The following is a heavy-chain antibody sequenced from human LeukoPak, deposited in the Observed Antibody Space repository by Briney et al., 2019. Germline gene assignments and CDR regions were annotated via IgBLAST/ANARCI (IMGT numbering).Heavy chain of an antibody. CDR1: GFTLITND. J-gene: IGHJ4*02. Sequence: GGSLRLSRAASGFTLITNDMTSVPQAPGKGVEGVSVLYSDGNTKYADSVQCRVTISRDNSKNTLYLEMNSLSPDDTAVYYCARGVEPLAANTLAYWGQGTLVTVSS. CDR3: ARGVEPLAANTLAY. CDR2: LYSDGNT. D-gene: IGHD1-14*01. V-gene: IGHV3-53*01.